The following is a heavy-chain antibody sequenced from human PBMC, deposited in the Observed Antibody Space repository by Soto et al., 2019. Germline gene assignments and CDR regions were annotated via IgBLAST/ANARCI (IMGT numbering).Heavy chain of an antibody. CDR1: GYTFNSYG. V-gene: IGHV1-18*01. CDR3: ARWKYRGSHRYPFDY. Sequence: ASVKVSCKASGYTFNSYGISWVRQATGQGLEWMGWISAYNGNTNYAQKLQGRVTMTTDTSTRTAYMELRSLRSDDTAVYYCARWKYRGSHRYPFDYWGQGTLVTVSS. D-gene: IGHD1-26*01. CDR2: ISAYNGNT. J-gene: IGHJ4*02.